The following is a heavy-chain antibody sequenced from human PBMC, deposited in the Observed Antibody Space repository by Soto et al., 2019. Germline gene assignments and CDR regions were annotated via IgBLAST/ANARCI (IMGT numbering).Heavy chain of an antibody. V-gene: IGHV1-18*01. D-gene: IGHD6-13*01. J-gene: IGHJ6*02. CDR2: ISAYNGNT. CDR1: GYTFTSYG. CDR3: ARVSPGIAAADRGYYYGMDV. Sequence: ASVKVSCKASGYTFTSYGISWVRQAPGQGLEWMGWISAYNGNTNYAQKLQGRVTMTTDTSTSTAYMELRRLRSDDTAVYYCARVSPGIAAADRGYYYGMDVWGRGTTVTVAS.